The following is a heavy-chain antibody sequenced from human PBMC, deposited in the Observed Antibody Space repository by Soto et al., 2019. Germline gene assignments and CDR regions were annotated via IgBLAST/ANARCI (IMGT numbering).Heavy chain of an antibody. J-gene: IGHJ4*02. CDR3: ARGQEGVVATH. CDR1: GGSLSGYY. CDR2: VKDGGHT. Sequence: QVQLQQWGAGLLKPSETLSLNCAVTGGSLSGYYWSWIRQPPGKGLEWIGEVKDGGHTNYSPSLRGRVTISSDTSNNQFSLRLNSVTAADTGVDYCARGQEGVVATHWDQGSLDTVSS. D-gene: IGHD5-12*01. V-gene: IGHV4-34*01.